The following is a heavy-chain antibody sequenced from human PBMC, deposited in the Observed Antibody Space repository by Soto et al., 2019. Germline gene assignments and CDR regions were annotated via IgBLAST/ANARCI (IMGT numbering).Heavy chain of an antibody. CDR2: IKFDGSEK. D-gene: IGHD2-2*01. CDR1: GFDFSVYW. V-gene: IGHV3-7*03. CDR3: VKDGGYCSSATCYSPRNHYFDA. Sequence: PGGSLRLSCAASGFDFSVYWMSWVRQAPGKGPEWVANIKFDGSEKQYVDSVKGRFTISRDNARDSVFLQINSLRAGDTAVYYCVKDGGYCSSATCYSPRNHYFDAWGQGTLVTVSS. J-gene: IGHJ5*02.